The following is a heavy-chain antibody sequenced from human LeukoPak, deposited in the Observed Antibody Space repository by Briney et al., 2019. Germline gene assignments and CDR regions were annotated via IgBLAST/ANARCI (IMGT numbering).Heavy chain of an antibody. Sequence: PSETLSLTCAVSGGSISSGGYSWSWIRQPPGKGLEWIRYIYHSGSTYYNPSLKSRVTISVDKSKNQFSLKLSSVTAADTAVYYCARRGTRLWPFDYWGQGTLVTVSS. J-gene: IGHJ4*02. CDR2: IYHSGST. D-gene: IGHD2-2*01. CDR3: ARRGTRLWPFDY. CDR1: GGSISSGGYS. V-gene: IGHV4-30-2*01.